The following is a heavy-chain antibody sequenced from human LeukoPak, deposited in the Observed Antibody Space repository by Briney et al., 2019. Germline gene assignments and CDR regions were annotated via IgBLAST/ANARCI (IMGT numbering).Heavy chain of an antibody. CDR3: ARGTYYYDSSGQGYFDY. J-gene: IGHJ4*02. Sequence: PSETLSLTCAVYGGSFSGYYWSWIRQPPGKGLEWIGEINHSGSTNYNPSLKSRVTKSVDTSKNQFSLKLSSVTAADTAVYYCARGTYYYDSSGQGYFDYWGQGTLVTVSS. CDR1: GGSFSGYY. V-gene: IGHV4-34*01. CDR2: INHSGST. D-gene: IGHD3-22*01.